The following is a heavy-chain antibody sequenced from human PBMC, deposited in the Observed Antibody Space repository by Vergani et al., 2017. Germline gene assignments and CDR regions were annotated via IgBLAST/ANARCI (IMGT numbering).Heavy chain of an antibody. V-gene: IGHV4-34*09. CDR1: GGSFSGYY. CDR3: ASWADGLTGTGYYYYYGMDV. D-gene: IGHD1-20*01. CDR2: INHSGST. Sequence: QVQLQESGPGLVKPSQTLSLTCTVYGGSFSGYYWSWIRQPPGKGLEWIGEINHSGSTNYNPSLKSRVTISVDTSKNQFSLKLSSVTAADTAVYYCASWADGLTGTGYYYYYGMDVWGQGP. J-gene: IGHJ6*02.